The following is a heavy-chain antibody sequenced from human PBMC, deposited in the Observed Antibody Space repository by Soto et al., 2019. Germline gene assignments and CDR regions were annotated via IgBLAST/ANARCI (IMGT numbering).Heavy chain of an antibody. CDR3: ARSSNSSPDY. V-gene: IGHV1-46*01. CDR1: GYTFTNYH. J-gene: IGHJ4*02. CDR2: INPGRGST. Sequence: QVQLVQSGAEVKKPGASVKVSCKASGYTFTNYHIHWVRQAPGQGLEWMGIINPGRGSTTYAHKFQGRVNMTRDTSTSTVYMELDSLRADDTAVSFCARSSNSSPDYWGQGTLVTVSS. D-gene: IGHD6-6*01.